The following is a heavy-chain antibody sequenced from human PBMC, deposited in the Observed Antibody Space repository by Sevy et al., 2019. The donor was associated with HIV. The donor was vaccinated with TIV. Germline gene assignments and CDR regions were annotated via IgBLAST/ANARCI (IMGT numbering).Heavy chain of an antibody. D-gene: IGHD6-13*01. CDR3: ARDSGYSSSWYPFPYYYGMDV. CDR2: IIPIFGTA. CDR1: GGTFSSYA. Sequence: ASVKVSCKASGGTFSSYAISWVRQAPGQGLEWMGGIIPIFGTANYAQKFQGRVTITADESTSTAYMELSSLRSEDTAVYYCARDSGYSSSWYPFPYYYGMDVWGQGTTVTVSS. J-gene: IGHJ6*02. V-gene: IGHV1-69*13.